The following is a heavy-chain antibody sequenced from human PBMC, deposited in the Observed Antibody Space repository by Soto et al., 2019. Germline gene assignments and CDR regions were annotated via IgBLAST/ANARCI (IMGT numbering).Heavy chain of an antibody. CDR1: GDSISSGGYS. CDR3: ATDSRNGYSLEY. D-gene: IGHD4-17*01. J-gene: IGHJ4*02. V-gene: IGHV4-30-2*01. CDR2: IYHSGGA. Sequence: QLQLQESGSGLVKPSQTLSLTCAVSGDSISSGGYSWNWIRQPPGKGLEWIGNIYHSGGADYNPSPKSRVTITVDSSNNQYSLNLRSVAAADTAVYYCATDSRNGYSLEYWGQGTLVTVSS.